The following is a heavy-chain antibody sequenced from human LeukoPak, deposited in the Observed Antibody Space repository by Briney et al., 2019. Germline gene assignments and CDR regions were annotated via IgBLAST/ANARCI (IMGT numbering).Heavy chain of an antibody. V-gene: IGHV3-9*01. J-gene: IGHJ4*02. CDR1: GFTFDDYA. D-gene: IGHD5-18*01. Sequence: PGRSLTLSCAASGFTFDDYAMHWLRQAPGNGLEWVSGISWNSGSIGYADSVKGRFTFSRDNAKNSLYLQMNSLRAEDTALYYCAKGLDTGLDYWGQGTLVTVSS. CDR3: AKGLDTGLDY. CDR2: ISWNSGSI.